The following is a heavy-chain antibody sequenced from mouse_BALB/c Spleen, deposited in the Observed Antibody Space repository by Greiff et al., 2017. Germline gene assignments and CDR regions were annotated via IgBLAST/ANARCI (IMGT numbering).Heavy chain of an antibody. V-gene: IGHV1-7*01. D-gene: IGHD4-1*01. J-gene: IGHJ4*01. CDR2: INPSTGYT. CDR3: ARGNWEGDY. Sequence: QVQLQQSGAELAKPGASVKMSCKASGYTFTSYWMHWVKQGPGQGLEWIGYINPSTGYTEYNQKFKDKATLTADKSSSTAYMQLSSLTSEDSAVYYCARGNWEGDYWGQGTSVTVSS. CDR1: GYTFTSYW.